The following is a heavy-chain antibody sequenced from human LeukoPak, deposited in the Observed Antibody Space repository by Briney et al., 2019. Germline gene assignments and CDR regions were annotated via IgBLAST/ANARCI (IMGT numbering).Heavy chain of an antibody. Sequence: SETLSLTCAVYGGSFSGYYWSWIRQPPGKGLEWIGEINHSGSTNYNPSLKSRVTISVDTSKNQFSLKLSSVTAADTAVYYCARRSFDSPHFFDYWGQGTLVTVSS. CDR3: ARRSFDSPHFFDY. CDR2: INHSGST. D-gene: IGHD3-9*01. V-gene: IGHV4-34*01. J-gene: IGHJ4*02. CDR1: GGSFSGYY.